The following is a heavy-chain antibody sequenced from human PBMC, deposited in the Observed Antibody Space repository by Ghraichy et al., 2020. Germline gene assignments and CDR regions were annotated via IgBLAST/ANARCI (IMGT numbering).Heavy chain of an antibody. Sequence: ASAKVSCKASGYTFTGYYMHWVRQAPGQGLEWMGWINPNSGGTNYAQKFQGRVTMTRDTSISTAYMELSRLRSDDTAVYYCASGWQAAVGTIYYYYGMDVGGQGTTVTV. CDR3: ASGWQAAVGTIYYYYGMDV. D-gene: IGHD6-13*01. J-gene: IGHJ6*02. CDR2: INPNSGGT. CDR1: GYTFTGYY. V-gene: IGHV1-2*02.